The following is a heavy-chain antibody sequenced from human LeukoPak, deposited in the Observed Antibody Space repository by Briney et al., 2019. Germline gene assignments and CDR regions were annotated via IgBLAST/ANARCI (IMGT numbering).Heavy chain of an antibody. CDR3: ANSPKGSWQFDY. D-gene: IGHD6-13*01. CDR1: GFTFSGYA. Sequence: TGGSLRLSCAASGFTFSGYAMHWVRQAPGKGLEWVAVISYDGRTQFYAGSVKGRFTISRDNSKNTLYLQMNSLRTEDTAVYYCANSPKGSWQFDYWGQGTLVTVSS. CDR2: ISYDGRTQ. V-gene: IGHV3-30*18. J-gene: IGHJ4*02.